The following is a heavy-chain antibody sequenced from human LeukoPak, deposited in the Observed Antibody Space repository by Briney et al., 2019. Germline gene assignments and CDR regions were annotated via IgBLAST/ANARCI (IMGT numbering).Heavy chain of an antibody. CDR1: GGSTSSGGYS. Sequence: SQTLSLTCAVSGGSTSSGGYSWSWIRQPPGKGLEWIGYIYHSGSTYYNPSLKSRVTISVDRSKNQFSLKLSSVTAADTAVYYCARDKDRSNAFDIWGQGTMVTVSS. CDR2: IYHSGST. J-gene: IGHJ3*02. CDR3: ARDKDRSNAFDI. V-gene: IGHV4-30-2*01.